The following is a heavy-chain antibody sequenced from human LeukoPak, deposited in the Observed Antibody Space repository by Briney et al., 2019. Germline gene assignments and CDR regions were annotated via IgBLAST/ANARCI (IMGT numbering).Heavy chain of an antibody. D-gene: IGHD4-17*01. CDR2: IWYDGSNK. CDR3: ARGGRTTWHGMDV. V-gene: IGHV3-33*01. J-gene: IGHJ6*02. CDR1: GFTFSTYG. Sequence: GGSLRLSCEASGFTFSTYGMHWVRQAPGKGLEWVAVIWYDGSNKNYADSVKGRFTISRDNSKNTLYLQMNSLRAEDTAVYYCARGGRTTWHGMDVWGQGATVTVSS.